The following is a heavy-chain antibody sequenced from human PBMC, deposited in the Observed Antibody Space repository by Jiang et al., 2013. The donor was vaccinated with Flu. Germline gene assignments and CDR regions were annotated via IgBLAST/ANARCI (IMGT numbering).Heavy chain of an antibody. D-gene: IGHD5-24*01. Sequence: GAEVKKPGASVKVSCQASGYTFTGHFIHWARRAPGQGLEWMGRINPRNGYTNYAQKFQGRVTLTRDTAIDTAYMELSSLTSDDSAVYYCTRDQRDDS. CDR1: GYTFTGHF. V-gene: IGHV1-2*06. CDR3: TRDQRDDS. CDR2: INPRNGYT. J-gene: IGHJ5*01.